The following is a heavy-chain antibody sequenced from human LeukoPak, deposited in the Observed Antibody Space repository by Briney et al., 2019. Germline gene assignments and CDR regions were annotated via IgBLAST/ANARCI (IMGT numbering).Heavy chain of an antibody. J-gene: IGHJ4*02. CDR2: ISLNGETT. Sequence: GGSLRLSCVASGFTFNIYAMSWVRQAPGKGLEWISAISLNGETTWYADSVKGRFTISRDNSKNTLYLQLTSLRAEDTAVYYCAQGFSSGWYPYWGQGSLVSVSS. CDR1: GFTFNIYA. CDR3: AQGFSSGWYPY. V-gene: IGHV3-23*01. D-gene: IGHD6-19*01.